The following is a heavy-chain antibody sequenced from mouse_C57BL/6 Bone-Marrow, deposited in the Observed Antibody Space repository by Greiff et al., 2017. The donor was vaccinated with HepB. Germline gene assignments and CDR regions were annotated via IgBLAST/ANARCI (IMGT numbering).Heavy chain of an antibody. Sequence: EVMLVESGGGLVKPGGSLKLSCAASGFTFSSYAMSWVRQTPEKRLEWVATISDGGSYTYYPANVKGRCTISRDNAKNNLYLQMSHLKSEDTAMYYCASLRTVPFDYWGQGTTLPVSS. CDR1: GFTFSSYA. V-gene: IGHV5-4*03. CDR3: ASLRTVPFDY. D-gene: IGHD4-1*01. CDR2: ISDGGSYT. J-gene: IGHJ2*01.